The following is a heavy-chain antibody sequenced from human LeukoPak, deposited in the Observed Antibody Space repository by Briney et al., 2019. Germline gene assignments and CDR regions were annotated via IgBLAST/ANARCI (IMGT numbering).Heavy chain of an antibody. CDR1: VFTFSNYA. CDR3: AKDATPYY. V-gene: IGHV3-23*01. CDR2: ISGSGDRT. J-gene: IGHJ4*02. Sequence: QTGGSLRLSCAASVFTFSNYAMTWVRQAPGKGLEWLSTISGSGDRTFYADSVKGRFTISRDNSKNTVYLQTNRLRAEDSAVYYCAKDATPYYWGQGTLVTVSS. D-gene: IGHD2-15*01.